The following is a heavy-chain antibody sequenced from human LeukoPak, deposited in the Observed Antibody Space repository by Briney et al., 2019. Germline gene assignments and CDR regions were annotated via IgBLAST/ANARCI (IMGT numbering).Heavy chain of an antibody. CDR2: VWYDGSDK. V-gene: IGHV3-33*01. Sequence: LSGGSLRLSCAASGFTFSSYGMHWVRQAPGKGLEWVAVVWYDGSDKYYADSVKGRFTISRDNSKNTLYLQMNSLRAEDTAVYYCATAGYYGSGSQDTLDYWGQGTLVTVSS. CDR1: GFTFSSYG. CDR3: ATAGYYGSGSQDTLDY. J-gene: IGHJ4*02. D-gene: IGHD3-10*01.